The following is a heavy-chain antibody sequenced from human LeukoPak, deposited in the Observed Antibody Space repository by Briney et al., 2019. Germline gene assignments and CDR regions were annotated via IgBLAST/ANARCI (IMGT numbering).Heavy chain of an antibody. Sequence: SETLSLTCTVSGGSISSYYWSWIRRSPGMGLEWIGYIYYSGSTYYNPSLKSRVTISVDTSKNQFSLKLSSVTAADTAVYYCASRYCSSTSCYFDYWGQGTLVTVSS. CDR1: GGSISSYY. CDR3: ASRYCSSTSCYFDY. V-gene: IGHV4-59*06. CDR2: IYYSGST. J-gene: IGHJ4*02. D-gene: IGHD2-2*01.